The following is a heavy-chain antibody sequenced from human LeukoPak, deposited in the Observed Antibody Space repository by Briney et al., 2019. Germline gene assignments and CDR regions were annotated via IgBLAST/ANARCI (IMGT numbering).Heavy chain of an antibody. CDR1: GFTFSSNY. V-gene: IGHV3-66*01. CDR3: ASGYLPRIAVAIDY. Sequence: GGSLRLSCAASGFTFSSNYMRWVRQAPGKGLEWVAVIYSGGSTYYADSVKGRFTISRDNSKNTLYLQMNSLSAEDTAVYYCASGYLPRIAVAIDYWGQGTLVTVSS. CDR2: IYSGGST. J-gene: IGHJ4*02. D-gene: IGHD6-19*01.